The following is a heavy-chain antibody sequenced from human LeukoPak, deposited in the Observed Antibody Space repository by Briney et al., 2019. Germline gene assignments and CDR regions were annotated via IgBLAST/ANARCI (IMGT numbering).Heavy chain of an antibody. D-gene: IGHD5-18*01. J-gene: IGHJ3*02. CDR2: IYYSGST. V-gene: IGHV4-59*01. Sequence: PSETLSLTCTVSGGSISSYYWGWIRQPPGKGLEWIGYIYYSGSTNYNPSLKSRVTISVDTSKNQFSLKLSFVTAADTAVYYCARGVVSYGSDDAFDIWGQGTMVTVSS. CDR3: ARGVVSYGSDDAFDI. CDR1: GGSISSYY.